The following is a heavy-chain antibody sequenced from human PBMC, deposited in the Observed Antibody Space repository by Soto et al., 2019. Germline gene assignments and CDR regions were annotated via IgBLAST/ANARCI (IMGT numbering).Heavy chain of an antibody. J-gene: IGHJ5*02. CDR2: IYYSGST. Sequence: SETLSLTCTVSGGSISSSSYYWGWIRQPPGKGLEWIGSIYYSGSTYYNPSLKSRVTISVDTSKNQFSLKLSSVTAADTVVYYCARHVRVQIVVVPAARFDPWGQGTLVTVS. D-gene: IGHD2-2*01. V-gene: IGHV4-39*01. CDR3: ARHVRVQIVVVPAARFDP. CDR1: GGSISSSSYY.